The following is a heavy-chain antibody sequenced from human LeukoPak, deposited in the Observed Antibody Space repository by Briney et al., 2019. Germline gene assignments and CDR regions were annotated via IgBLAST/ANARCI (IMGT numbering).Heavy chain of an antibody. V-gene: IGHV3-48*03. Sequence: GGSLRLSCAASGFTFSSYEVNWVRQAPGKGLEWVSYISSSGSTIYYADSVKGRFTISRDSAKNSLYLQMNSLRAEDTAVYYCARDQRYCSGGSCYSSYYGMDVWGQGTTVTVSS. CDR2: ISSSGSTI. CDR3: ARDQRYCSGGSCYSSYYGMDV. D-gene: IGHD2-15*01. J-gene: IGHJ6*02. CDR1: GFTFSSYE.